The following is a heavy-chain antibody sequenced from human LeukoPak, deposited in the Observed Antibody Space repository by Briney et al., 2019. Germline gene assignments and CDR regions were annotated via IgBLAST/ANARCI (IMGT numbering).Heavy chain of an antibody. V-gene: IGHV3-66*01. CDR2: IYSGGST. CDR3: AKDTRLILGTTMDY. Sequence: GGSLRLSCAASGFTVSSNYMSWVRQAPGKGLEWVSVIYSGGSTYYADSVKGRFTISRDNSKNTLYLQMNSLRAEDTAVYYCAKDTRLILGTTMDYWGQGTLVIVSS. CDR1: GFTVSSNY. J-gene: IGHJ4*02. D-gene: IGHD1-7*01.